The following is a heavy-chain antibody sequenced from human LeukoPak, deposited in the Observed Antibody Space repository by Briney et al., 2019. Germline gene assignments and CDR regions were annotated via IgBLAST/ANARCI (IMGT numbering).Heavy chain of an antibody. V-gene: IGHV4-39*07. J-gene: IGHJ4*02. D-gene: IGHD6-13*01. Sequence: SETLSLTCTVSGGSISSSTYYWGWIRQPPGKGLEWSGSIYKSGSTYYNPSLKSRVTISVDTSKNQFSLKLRSVTAADTAVYYCARDLTEQQLVPRGYFDYWGQGTLVTVSS. CDR2: IYKSGST. CDR3: ARDLTEQQLVPRGYFDY. CDR1: GGSISSSTYY.